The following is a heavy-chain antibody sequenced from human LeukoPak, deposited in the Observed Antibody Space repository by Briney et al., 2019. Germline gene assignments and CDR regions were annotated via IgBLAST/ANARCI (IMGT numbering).Heavy chain of an antibody. D-gene: IGHD4-23*01. CDR2: INSDGSDT. V-gene: IGHV3-74*01. Sequence: PGGSLRLSCAASEFTFSSYWMHWVRQAPGKGLVWVSRINSDGSDTSYADSVKGRFTVSRDNSKNTLYLQMNSLRAEDTAVYYCARDLRYGGNAVDYWGQGTLVTVSS. J-gene: IGHJ4*02. CDR3: ARDLRYGGNAVDY. CDR1: EFTFSSYW.